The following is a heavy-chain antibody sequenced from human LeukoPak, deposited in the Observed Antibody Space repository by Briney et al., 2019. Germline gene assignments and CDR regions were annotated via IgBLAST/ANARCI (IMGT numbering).Heavy chain of an antibody. CDR3: AKDLGWELWVRLTFDY. D-gene: IGHD1-26*01. CDR2: IYYSGST. CDR1: GGSISSHY. V-gene: IGHV4-59*11. Sequence: SETLSLTCSVSGGSISSHYWSWIRQPPGKGLEWIGYIYYSGSTNYNPSLKSRVTMSVDTSKNQFSLQLRSMTSADTAVYYCAKDLGWELWVRLTFDYWGQGTLVTVSS. J-gene: IGHJ4*02.